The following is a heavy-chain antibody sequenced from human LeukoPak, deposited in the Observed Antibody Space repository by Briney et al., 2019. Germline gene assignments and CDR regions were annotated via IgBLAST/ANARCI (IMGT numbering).Heavy chain of an antibody. J-gene: IGHJ4*02. CDR1: GFDFSNYE. D-gene: IGHD6-19*01. CDR2: ISSSSGVTI. V-gene: IGHV3-48*03. CDR3: ARFTSGWYYFDH. Sequence: GGSLRLSCAASGFDFSNYEMNWVRQAPGKGLEWVSYISSSSGVTIYYADSVKGRFTISRDNAKNSLYLQMNSLRAEDTAVYYCARFTSGWYYFDHWGQGTLVTVSS.